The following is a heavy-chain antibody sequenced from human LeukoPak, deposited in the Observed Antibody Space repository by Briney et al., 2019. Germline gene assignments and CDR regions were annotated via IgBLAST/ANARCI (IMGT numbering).Heavy chain of an antibody. D-gene: IGHD3-3*01. CDR3: ARSFWSGYSVNYYYYMDV. CDR1: GITFSSYW. V-gene: IGHV3-7*01. J-gene: IGHJ6*03. Sequence: GGSLRLSCGASGITFSSYWMSWVRQAPGKGLEWVANMNQDGSEKYYVDSVRGRFTISRDNAKNSLYLQMNSLRGEDTAVYYCARSFWSGYSVNYYYYMDVWGKGTTVTVSS. CDR2: MNQDGSEK.